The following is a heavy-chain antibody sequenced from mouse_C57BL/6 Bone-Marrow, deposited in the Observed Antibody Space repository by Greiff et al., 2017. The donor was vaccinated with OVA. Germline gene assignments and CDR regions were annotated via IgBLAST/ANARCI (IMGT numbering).Heavy chain of an antibody. D-gene: IGHD2-12*01. CDR3: ERLYRGD. J-gene: IGHJ3*01. Sequence: EVQLVESGGDLVKPGGSLKLSCAASGFTFSSYGMSWVRQTPDKRLEWVATISSGGSYTYYTDSVKGRFTISRDNAKNTLYLQMSSLKSEDTAMYYCERLYRGDWGQGTLVTVSA. V-gene: IGHV5-6*01. CDR1: GFTFSSYG. CDR2: ISSGGSYT.